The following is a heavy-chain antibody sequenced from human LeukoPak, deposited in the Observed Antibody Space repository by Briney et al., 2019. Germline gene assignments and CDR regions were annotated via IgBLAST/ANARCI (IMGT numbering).Heavy chain of an antibody. J-gene: IGHJ4*02. CDR2: ISSSSTYI. Sequence: PGGSLRLSXAASGFTFSSYSVNWVRQAPGKGLEWVSSISSSSTYIYYADSVKGRFTISRDNAKNSLYLQMNSLRAEDTAVYYCASTLWFGETSGHYWGQGTLVTVSS. CDR1: GFTFSSYS. CDR3: ASTLWFGETSGHY. D-gene: IGHD3-10*01. V-gene: IGHV3-21*01.